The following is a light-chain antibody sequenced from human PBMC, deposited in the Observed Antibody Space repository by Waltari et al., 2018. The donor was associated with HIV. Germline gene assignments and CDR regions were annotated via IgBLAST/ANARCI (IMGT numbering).Light chain of an antibody. Sequence: SYVLTQPPSVSVAPGAAATISCGAWNIGGKSVHWYKQQPGQAPVLVTRYNSDRPSGIPDRISGSNSGHTATRTITSVEAGDEATYYCQVWDSSNEHVVFGGGTELTVL. J-gene: IGLJ3*02. CDR3: QVWDSSNEHVV. CDR1: NIGGKS. CDR2: YNS. V-gene: IGLV3-21*04.